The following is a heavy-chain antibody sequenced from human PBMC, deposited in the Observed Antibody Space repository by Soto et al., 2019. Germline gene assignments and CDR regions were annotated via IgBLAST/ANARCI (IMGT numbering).Heavy chain of an antibody. Sequence: AGGSLRLSCAASGFTFDDYAMHWVRQAPGKGLEWVSGISWNSGSIGYADSVKGRFTISRDNAKNSLYLQMNSLRAEDTALYYCAKGAVTKDYYYYYMDVWGKGTTVTVSS. V-gene: IGHV3-9*01. CDR1: GFTFDDYA. CDR2: ISWNSGSI. J-gene: IGHJ6*03. D-gene: IGHD4-17*01. CDR3: AKGAVTKDYYYYYMDV.